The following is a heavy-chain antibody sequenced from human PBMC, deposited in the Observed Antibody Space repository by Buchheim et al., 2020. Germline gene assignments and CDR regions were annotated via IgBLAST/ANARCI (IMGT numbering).Heavy chain of an antibody. Sequence: QVQLVESGGGVVRPGRSLRLSCAASGFTFSSSGMHWVRQAPGKGLEWVAFISYDGSNKYYVDSVKGRFTISRDLSKSTFDLQMNSLRAEDTAMYYCVKDIGDPGAHWGQGTL. CDR2: ISYDGSNK. V-gene: IGHV3-30*02. D-gene: IGHD1-26*01. CDR1: GFTFSSSG. CDR3: VKDIGDPGAH. J-gene: IGHJ4*02.